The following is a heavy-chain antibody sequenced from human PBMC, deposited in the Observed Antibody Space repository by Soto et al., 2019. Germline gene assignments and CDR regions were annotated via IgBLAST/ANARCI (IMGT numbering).Heavy chain of an antibody. CDR1: RFTFSSYA. V-gene: IGHV3-30-3*01. J-gene: IGHJ3*02. D-gene: IGHD1-26*01. Sequence: QVQLVESGGGVVQPGRSLRLSCAASRFTFSSYAMHWVRQAPGKGLEWVAVISYDGSNKYYADSVKGRFTISRDNSKNTLYLQMNSLRAEDTAVYYCAREDSGSYYSDAFDIWGQGTMVTVSS. CDR3: AREDSGSYYSDAFDI. CDR2: ISYDGSNK.